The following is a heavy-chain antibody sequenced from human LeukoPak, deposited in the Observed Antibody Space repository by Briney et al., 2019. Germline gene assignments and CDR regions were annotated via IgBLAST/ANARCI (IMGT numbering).Heavy chain of an antibody. CDR3: AKATPEVVTEYYFDY. CDR2: ISGDASKT. V-gene: IGHV3-43*02. J-gene: IGHJ4*02. Sequence: PGGSLRLSCAASGFTFDDCAMHWVPQAPGKGLEWVSLISGDASKTYYGDSVQGRLTISRDNSKNSLYLQMNSLRAEDTAFYFCAKATPEVVTEYYFDYWGRGTLVTVSS. CDR1: GFTFDDCA. D-gene: IGHD4-23*01.